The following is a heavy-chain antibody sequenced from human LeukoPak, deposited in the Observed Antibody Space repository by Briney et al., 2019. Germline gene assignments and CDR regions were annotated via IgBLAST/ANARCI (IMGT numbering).Heavy chain of an antibody. V-gene: IGHV4-34*01. Sequence: PSETLSLTCAVYGGSFSGYYWSWIRQPPGKGLEWIGEINHSGSTNYNPSLKSRVTISVDTSKNQFSLKLSSVTAADTAVYYCARIPRTWIFDYWGQGTLVTVSS. D-gene: IGHD5-12*01. CDR1: GGSFSGYY. CDR2: INHSGST. CDR3: ARIPRTWIFDY. J-gene: IGHJ4*02.